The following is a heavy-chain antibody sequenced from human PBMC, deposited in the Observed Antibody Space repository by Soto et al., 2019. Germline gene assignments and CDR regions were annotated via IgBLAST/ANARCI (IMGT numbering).Heavy chain of an antibody. CDR3: ARGLTD. J-gene: IGHJ3*01. CDR2: IWYDGSKK. D-gene: IGHD3-9*01. CDR1: GFTFSTYG. Sequence: PGGPLRISCAASGFTFSTYGMHWVRQAPGKGLEWVSVIWYDGSKKYYADSVKGRFTISRDNSKNTLYLQMNSLRAEDTAVYYCARGLTDWGKGTMVTVSS. V-gene: IGHV3-33*01.